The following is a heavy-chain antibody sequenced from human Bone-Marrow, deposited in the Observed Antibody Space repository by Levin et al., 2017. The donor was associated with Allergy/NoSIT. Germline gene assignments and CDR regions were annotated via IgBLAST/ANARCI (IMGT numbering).Heavy chain of an antibody. V-gene: IGHV1-2*06. D-gene: IGHD4-17*01. CDR3: AREGDDGEYDY. CDR2: VIPRNGGT. Sequence: RASVKVSCETSGYTFIDYYIHWIRQAPGQGLEWMGRVIPRNGGTNFAPRFQGRVTMTRDTSTGTADMELSRLKSDDTAVYFCAREGDDGEYDYWGQGTLVTVSS. J-gene: IGHJ4*02. CDR1: GYTFIDYY.